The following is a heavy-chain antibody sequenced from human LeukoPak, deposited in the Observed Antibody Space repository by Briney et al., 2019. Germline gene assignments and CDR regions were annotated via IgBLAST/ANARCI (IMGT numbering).Heavy chain of an antibody. D-gene: IGHD6-19*01. Sequence: GGSLRLSCAASGFIFSSYGMYWVRQAPGRGLEWVAAIWHDGSAEFYADSVKGRFTISRDDSKNTVYLQMNSLRVEDTALYYCAKDSRGGWSGYFDYWGQGILVTVSS. CDR3: AKDSRGGWSGYFDY. CDR2: IWHDGSAE. V-gene: IGHV3-33*03. CDR1: GFIFSSYG. J-gene: IGHJ4*02.